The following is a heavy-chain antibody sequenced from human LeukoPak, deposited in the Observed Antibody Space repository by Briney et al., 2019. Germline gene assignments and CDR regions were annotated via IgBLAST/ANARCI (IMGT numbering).Heavy chain of an antibody. J-gene: IGHJ6*03. V-gene: IGHV1-2*02. CDR3: ARSYCSSTSCYSRKGYYYYYMDV. D-gene: IGHD2-2*01. Sequence: ASVKVSCKASGYTFTGYYMHWVRQAPGQGLKWMGWINPNSGGTNYAQKFQGRVTMTRDTSISTAYMELSRLRSDDTAVYYCARSYCSSTSCYSRKGYYYYYMDVWGKGTTVTVSS. CDR2: INPNSGGT. CDR1: GYTFTGYY.